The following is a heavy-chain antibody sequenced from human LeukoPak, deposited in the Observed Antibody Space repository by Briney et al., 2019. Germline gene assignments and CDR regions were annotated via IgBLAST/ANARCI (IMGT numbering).Heavy chain of an antibody. V-gene: IGHV1-3*01. CDR1: GYTFTSYA. D-gene: IGHD6-13*01. J-gene: IGHJ4*02. CDR3: ARDPIGSSWPYYFDY. CDR2: INAGNGNT. Sequence: ASVKVSCKASGYTFTSYAVHWVRQAPGQRLEWMGWINAGNGNTKYLQKFQGRVTFTRDTSASTAYMELSSLRSEDTAVYYCARDPIGSSWPYYFDYWGQGTLVTVSS.